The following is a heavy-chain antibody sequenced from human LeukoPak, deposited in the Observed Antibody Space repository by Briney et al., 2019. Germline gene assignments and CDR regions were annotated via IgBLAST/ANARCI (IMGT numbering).Heavy chain of an antibody. Sequence: GGSLRLSCAASGFTFSSYDMSWGRKAPGKGLDWVSAISGSGDSTFYADSVKGRFTISRDNSKNTLYLQMNSLRAEDTAVYYCAKVKAELGLFTFDYWGQGTLVTVSS. CDR2: ISGSGDST. D-gene: IGHD7-27*01. CDR3: AKVKAELGLFTFDY. J-gene: IGHJ4*02. V-gene: IGHV3-23*01. CDR1: GFTFSSYD.